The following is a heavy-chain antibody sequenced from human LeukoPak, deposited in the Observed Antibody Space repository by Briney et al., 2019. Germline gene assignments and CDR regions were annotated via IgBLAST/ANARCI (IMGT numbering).Heavy chain of an antibody. CDR2: IKSKTDGGTT. D-gene: IGHD6-13*01. CDR1: GFTFSNAW. J-gene: IGHJ3*01. CDR3: TTDPAYSSSWPKRTV. V-gene: IGHV3-15*01. Sequence: GGSLRLSCAASGFTFSNAWMSWVRQAPGKGLEWVGRIKSKTDGGTTDYAAPVKGRFTISRDDSKNTLYLQMNSLKTEDTAVYYCTTDPAYSSSWPKRTVWGQGTMVTVSS.